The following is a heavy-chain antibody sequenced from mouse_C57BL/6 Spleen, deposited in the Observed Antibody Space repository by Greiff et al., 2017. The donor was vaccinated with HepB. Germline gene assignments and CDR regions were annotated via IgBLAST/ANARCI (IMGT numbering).Heavy chain of an antibody. D-gene: IGHD2-3*01. Sequence: QVQLQQSGPGLVQPSQSLSITCTVSGFSLTSYGVHWVRQPPGKGLEWLGVIWSGGSTDYNAAFISRLSISKDNSKSQVFFKMNSLQADDTAIYYCAKMGYDGYLYYFDYWGQGTTLTVSS. CDR2: IWSGGST. V-gene: IGHV2-4*01. CDR3: AKMGYDGYLYYFDY. J-gene: IGHJ2*01. CDR1: GFSLTSYG.